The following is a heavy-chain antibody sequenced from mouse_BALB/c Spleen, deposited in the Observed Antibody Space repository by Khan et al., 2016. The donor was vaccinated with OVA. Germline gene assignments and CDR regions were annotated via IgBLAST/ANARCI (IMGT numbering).Heavy chain of an antibody. J-gene: IGHJ3*01. Sequence: QVQLQQSGPELARPGASVKMSCKASGYTFTSYTIHWIKKRPGKGLEWIGYINPSNGYTNYNQKFKDKATLTIDKSSTTAYLQLTSLTSDDSAVCNCVRDGDYHRNGGGLDYWGQGTLVTVSA. CDR3: VRDGDYHRNGGGLDY. CDR1: GYTFTSYT. CDR2: INPSNGYT. V-gene: IGHV1-4*01. D-gene: IGHD2-14*01.